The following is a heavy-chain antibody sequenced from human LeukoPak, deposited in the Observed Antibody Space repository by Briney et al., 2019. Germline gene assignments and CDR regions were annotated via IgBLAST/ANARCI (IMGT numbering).Heavy chain of an antibody. J-gene: IGHJ4*02. V-gene: IGHV3-30-3*01. CDR1: GFTFSSYA. CDR3: AKDDHIAVAGPDY. D-gene: IGHD6-19*01. Sequence: PGGSLRLSCAASGFTFSSYAMHWVRQAPGKGLEWVAVISYDGSNKYYADSVKGRFTISRDNSKNTLYLQMNSLRAEDTAVYYCAKDDHIAVAGPDYWGQGTLVTVSS. CDR2: ISYDGSNK.